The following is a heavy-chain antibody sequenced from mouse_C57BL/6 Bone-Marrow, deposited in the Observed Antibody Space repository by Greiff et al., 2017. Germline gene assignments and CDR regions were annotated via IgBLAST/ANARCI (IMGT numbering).Heavy chain of an antibody. CDR3: AIQYGNLWYFDY. V-gene: IGHV1-62-2*01. CDR2: FYPGSGRI. Sequence: VQLQQSGAELVKPGASVKLSCKASGYTFTEYTIHWVKQRSGQGLEWIGWFYPGSGRIKYNEKFKDKATLTADKSSSSVYMELSRLTSEDSAVYCCAIQYGNLWYFDYWGQGTTLTVSS. J-gene: IGHJ2*01. CDR1: GYTFTEYT. D-gene: IGHD2-1*01.